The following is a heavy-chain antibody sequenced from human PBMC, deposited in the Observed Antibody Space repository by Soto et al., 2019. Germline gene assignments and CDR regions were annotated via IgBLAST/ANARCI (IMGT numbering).Heavy chain of an antibody. D-gene: IGHD6-19*01. CDR3: ARDVVTAVAGSVNWFDP. CDR2: IWYDGTKK. CDR1: GFSLRTYG. J-gene: IGHJ5*02. Sequence: SLRLSCAASGFSLRTYGMHWLRRAPGKGLEWVAFIWYDGTKKFYANSVKGRSTISKDNSNNILYLQMSGLRAEDTAVYYCARDVVTAVAGSVNWFDPWGQGTLVTVSS. V-gene: IGHV3-33*01.